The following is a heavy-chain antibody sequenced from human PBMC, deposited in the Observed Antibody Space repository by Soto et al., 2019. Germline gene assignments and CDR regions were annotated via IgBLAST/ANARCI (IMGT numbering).Heavy chain of an antibody. V-gene: IGHV3-30*18. CDR1: GFTFSSYG. CDR2: ISYDGSNK. J-gene: IGHJ6*02. Sequence: GGSLRLSCAASGFTFSSYGMHWVRQAPGKWLEWVAVISYDGSNKYYADSVKGRFTISRDNSKNTLYLQMNSLRAEDTAVYYCAKDLATGELVDYYYGMDVWGQGXTVTVYS. D-gene: IGHD7-27*01. CDR3: AKDLATGELVDYYYGMDV.